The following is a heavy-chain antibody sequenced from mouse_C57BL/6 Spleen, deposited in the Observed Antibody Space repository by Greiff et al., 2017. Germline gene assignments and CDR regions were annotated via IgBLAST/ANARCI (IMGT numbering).Heavy chain of an antibody. CDR3: ARGGTGPSWFAY. J-gene: IGHJ3*01. CDR2: IWSGGST. CDR1: GFSLTSYG. Sequence: VHLVESGPGLVQPSQRLSITCTVSGFSLTSYGVHWVRQSPGKGLEWLGVIWSGGSTYYNAAFISRLSISKDNSNSQVFFKMNSLQADDTAIYYCARGGTGPSWFAYWGQGTLVTVSA. D-gene: IGHD4-1*01. V-gene: IGHV2-2*01.